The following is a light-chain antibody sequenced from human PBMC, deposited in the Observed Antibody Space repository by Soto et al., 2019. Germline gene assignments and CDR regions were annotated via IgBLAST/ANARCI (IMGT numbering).Light chain of an antibody. CDR1: QSVDND. CDR2: DAS. J-gene: IGKJ4*01. V-gene: IGKV3D-15*01. Sequence: IVLTQSPATLSLSPGKRAAVSCMASQSVDNDLAWYQQKPGQPPRLLIYDASTRATGIPARFSGSQSGTEFTLTISSLLSEDFAVYSCQQYNNWPLNCGGGTKGDNK. CDR3: QQYNNWPLN.